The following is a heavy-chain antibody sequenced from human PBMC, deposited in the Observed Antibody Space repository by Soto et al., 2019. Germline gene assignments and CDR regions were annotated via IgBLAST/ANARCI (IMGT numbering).Heavy chain of an antibody. CDR3: ASAYYDFWSRGQVWFDP. D-gene: IGHD3-3*01. V-gene: IGHV4-59*01. CDR1: GGSISSYY. J-gene: IGHJ5*02. CDR2: IYYSGRT. Sequence: QVQLQESGPGLVKPSETLSLTCTVSGGSISSYYWSWIRQPPGKGLEWIGYIYYSGRTNYNPSIRSRVPISVDTSKNLFSVELIFVTAADTGVYYCASAYYDFWSRGQVWFDPWGQGTVVTVSS.